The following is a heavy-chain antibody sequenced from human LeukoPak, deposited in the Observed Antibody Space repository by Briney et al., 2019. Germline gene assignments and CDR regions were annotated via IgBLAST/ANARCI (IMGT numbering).Heavy chain of an antibody. CDR3: ARAYDYGDAGLPRD. J-gene: IGHJ4*02. CDR2: ISTYNGNT. D-gene: IGHD4-17*01. V-gene: IGHV1-18*01. Sequence: ASVKVSCKASGYTFTTHGISWVRQAPGQGLEWMGWISTYNGNTNYAQKLQGRVTMTTDTSTSTAYMELRSLTSDDTAVYYCARAYDYGDAGLPRDWGQGTLVTVPS. CDR1: GYTFTTHG.